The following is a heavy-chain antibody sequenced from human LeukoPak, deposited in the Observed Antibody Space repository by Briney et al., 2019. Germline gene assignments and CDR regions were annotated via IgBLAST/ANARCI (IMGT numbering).Heavy chain of an antibody. CDR3: AREARLRYYYMDV. J-gene: IGHJ6*03. CDR2: INSDGSST. D-gene: IGHD2-15*01. V-gene: IGHV3-74*01. CDR1: GFTFGRYA. Sequence: GGSLRLSCEASGFTFGRYAMNWVRQAPGKGLVWVSRINSDGSSTSYADSVKGRFTISSNNAKNTLYLQMNSLRAEDTAVYYCAREARLRYYYMDVWGKGTTVTISS.